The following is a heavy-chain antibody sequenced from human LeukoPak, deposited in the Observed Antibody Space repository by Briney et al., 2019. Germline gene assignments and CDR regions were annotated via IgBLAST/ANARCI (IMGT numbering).Heavy chain of an antibody. V-gene: IGHV4-39*01. CDR1: GGSISSSSYY. CDR2: IYYSGST. CDR3: ASPSRILYHSPYYFDY. Sequence: SGTLSLTCTVSGGSISSSSYYWGWIRQPPGKGLEWIVSIYYSGSTYYNPSLKSRVTISVDTSKNQFSLKLSSVTAADTAVYYCASPSRILYHSPYYFDYWGEGTLVTVSS. J-gene: IGHJ4*02. D-gene: IGHD2-8*01.